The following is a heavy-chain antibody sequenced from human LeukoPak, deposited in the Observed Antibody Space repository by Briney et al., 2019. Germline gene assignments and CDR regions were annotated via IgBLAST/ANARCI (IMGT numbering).Heavy chain of an antibody. Sequence: GGSLRLSCAASGFTFNNYNMNWVRQAPGKGLEWVSSMSGSSSYIYYADSVKGRFTISRDNAKNTLYLQMNSLRAEDTAVYYCAKDTVVVPAATFPNWFDPWGQGTLVTVSS. V-gene: IGHV3-21*01. CDR3: AKDTVVVPAATFPNWFDP. J-gene: IGHJ5*02. D-gene: IGHD2-2*01. CDR2: MSGSSSYI. CDR1: GFTFNNYN.